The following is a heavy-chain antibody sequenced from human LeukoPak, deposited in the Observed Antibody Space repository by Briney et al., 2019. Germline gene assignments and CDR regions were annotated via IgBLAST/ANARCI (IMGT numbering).Heavy chain of an antibody. Sequence: GGSLRLSCAASGFTFSSYAMSWVRQAPGKGLEWVSAISGSGGSTYYADSVKGRFTISRDNSKNTLYPQMNSLRAEDTAVYYCAKGPYGSGLILGSFDYWGQGTLVTVSS. CDR2: ISGSGGST. CDR1: GFTFSSYA. J-gene: IGHJ4*02. D-gene: IGHD3-10*01. CDR3: AKGPYGSGLILGSFDY. V-gene: IGHV3-23*01.